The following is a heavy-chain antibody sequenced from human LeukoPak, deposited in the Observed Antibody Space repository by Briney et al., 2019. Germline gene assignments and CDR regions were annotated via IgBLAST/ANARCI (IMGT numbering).Heavy chain of an antibody. V-gene: IGHV1-2*06. CDR1: GYTFTGYH. J-gene: IGHJ4*02. CDR2: INPNSGDT. CDR3: ARDYCSSTSCLFDY. D-gene: IGHD2-2*01. Sequence: ASVKVTCKASGYTFTGYHMHWVRQAPGQGLEWMGRINPNSGDTNYAQKFQGRVAMTRDTSISTAFMELTRLRSDDTAVYYCARDYCSSTSCLFDYWGQGTLVTVSS.